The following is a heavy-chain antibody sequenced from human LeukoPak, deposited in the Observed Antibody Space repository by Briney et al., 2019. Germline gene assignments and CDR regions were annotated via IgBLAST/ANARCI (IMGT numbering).Heavy chain of an antibody. D-gene: IGHD3-3*01. Sequence: SETLSLTCTVSGGSISSYYWSWIRQPAGKGLEWIGRIYTSGSTNYNPSLKGRVTISVDKSKNQFSLKLSSVTAADTAVYYCARGKGGITIFGVVRRYYYMDVWGKGTTVTVSS. CDR3: ARGKGGITIFGVVRRYYYMDV. J-gene: IGHJ6*03. CDR2: IYTSGST. CDR1: GGSISSYY. V-gene: IGHV4-4*07.